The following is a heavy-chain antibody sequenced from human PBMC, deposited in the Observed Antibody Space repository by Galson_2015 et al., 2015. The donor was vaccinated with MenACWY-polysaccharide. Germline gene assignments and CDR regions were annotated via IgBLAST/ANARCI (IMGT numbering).Heavy chain of an antibody. J-gene: IGHJ3*02. D-gene: IGHD2/OR15-2a*01. CDR3: FSMMVDAFDI. CDR1: GFTFSNYW. Sequence: SLRLSCAASGFTFSNYWMHWVRQAPGKGLVWVSRINSDGSSTSYADSVKGRFTISRDNAKNTLYLQMNSLRAEDTAVYYCFSMMVDAFDIWGQGTMVTVSS. V-gene: IGHV3-74*01. CDR2: INSDGSST.